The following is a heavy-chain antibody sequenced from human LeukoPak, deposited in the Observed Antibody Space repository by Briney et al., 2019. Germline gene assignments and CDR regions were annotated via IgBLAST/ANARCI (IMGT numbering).Heavy chain of an antibody. CDR1: GYTFTAYY. CDR2: INPSIGAT. CDR3: VRPRDGYTGPFDY. Sequence: ASVKVSCSASGYTFTAYYLHWVRQPPGQGLEWMGWINPSIGATKYVQKFQARVTMTRDTSIRTAYMELNSLRFDDTAVYYCVRPRDGYTGPFDYWGQGSLVTVSS. J-gene: IGHJ4*02. D-gene: IGHD5-24*01. V-gene: IGHV1-2*02.